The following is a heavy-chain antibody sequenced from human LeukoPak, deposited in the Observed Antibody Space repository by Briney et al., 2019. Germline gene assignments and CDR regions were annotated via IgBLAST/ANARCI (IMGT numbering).Heavy chain of an antibody. Sequence: GGSLGLSCAASGFTFSSYGMHWVRQAPGKGLEWVAVIPYDGSNKYYADSVKGRFTISRDNAKNSLYLQMNSLRAEDTALYYCAKDYCGGDCYSGWYFDLWGRGTLVTVSS. J-gene: IGHJ2*01. CDR3: AKDYCGGDCYSGWYFDL. CDR1: GFTFSSYG. V-gene: IGHV3-30*18. D-gene: IGHD2-21*02. CDR2: IPYDGSNK.